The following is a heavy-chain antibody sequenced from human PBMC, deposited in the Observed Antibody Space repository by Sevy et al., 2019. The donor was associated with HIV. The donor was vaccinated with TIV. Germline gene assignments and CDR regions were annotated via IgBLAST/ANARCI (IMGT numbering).Heavy chain of an antibody. D-gene: IGHD4-4*01. J-gene: IGHJ5*02. CDR1: VFPFSSYA. CDR2: ISGSGGSS. Sequence: GGSLRLSCAASVFPFSSYAMSWVRQAPGKGLEWVSTISGSGGSSYYADSVKGRFTISRDNSKKTLYLQMNNLRADDTAVYYCAKAHDYSNYWFDPWGQGTLVTVSS. CDR3: AKAHDYSNYWFDP. V-gene: IGHV3-23*01.